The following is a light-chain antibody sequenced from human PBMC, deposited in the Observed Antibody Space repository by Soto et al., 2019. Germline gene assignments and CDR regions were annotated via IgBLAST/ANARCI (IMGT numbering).Light chain of an antibody. CDR1: SSDVGGYNS. Sequence: QSALTQPPSASGSPGQSVTISCTGTSSDVGGYNSVSWYQQHPGKAPKLMIYEVSKRPSGVPDRFSGSKSGNTASLTVSGLQAEDEADYYCSSYAGSIFVFVTGTKLTVL. CDR3: SSYAGSIFV. CDR2: EVS. V-gene: IGLV2-8*01. J-gene: IGLJ1*01.